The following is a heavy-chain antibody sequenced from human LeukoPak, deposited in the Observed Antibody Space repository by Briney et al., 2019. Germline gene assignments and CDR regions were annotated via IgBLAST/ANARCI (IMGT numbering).Heavy chain of an antibody. CDR1: EFPFSHYA. CDR2: IGASGSST. Sequence: GGSLRLSCAASEFPFSHYAMNWVRQAPGKGLEWVSGIGASGSSTYYGDPVKGRFTISRDNSKTTLFLQMNSLRAEDTAIYYCGRAFPPLRTSSAGDLWGQGILVTVSS. CDR3: GRAFPPLRTSSAGDL. J-gene: IGHJ4*02. V-gene: IGHV3-23*01. D-gene: IGHD3-16*01.